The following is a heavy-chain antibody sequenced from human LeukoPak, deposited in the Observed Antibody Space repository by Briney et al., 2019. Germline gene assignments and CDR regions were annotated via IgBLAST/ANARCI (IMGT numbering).Heavy chain of an antibody. J-gene: IGHJ4*02. CDR3: AETPVTAPPFFDY. CDR2: IKSKTDGGTT. Sequence: GGSLRLSCAASGFTFSNYWMSWVRQAPGKGLEWVGRIKSKTDGGTTDYAAPVKGRFTISRDDSKNTLYLQMNSLKTEDTAVYYCAETPVTAPPFFDYWGQGTLVTVSS. V-gene: IGHV3-15*01. D-gene: IGHD2-21*02. CDR1: GFTFSNYW.